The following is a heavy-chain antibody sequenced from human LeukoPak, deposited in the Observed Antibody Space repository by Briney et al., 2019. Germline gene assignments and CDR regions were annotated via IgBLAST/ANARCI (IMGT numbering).Heavy chain of an antibody. CDR3: AKSFWWFGEFSPFDY. Sequence: GGSLRLSCAASGFTFSSYSMNWVRQAPGKGLEWVSSISNSGSSIYYADSVKGRFTISRDNAKNSLYLQMNSLRAEDTAVYYCAKSFWWFGEFSPFDYWGQGTLLTVSS. D-gene: IGHD3-10*01. CDR1: GFTFSSYS. V-gene: IGHV3-21*01. CDR2: ISNSGSSI. J-gene: IGHJ4*02.